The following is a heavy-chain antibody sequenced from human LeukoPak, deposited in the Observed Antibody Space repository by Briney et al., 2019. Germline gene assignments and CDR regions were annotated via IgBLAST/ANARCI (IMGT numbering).Heavy chain of an antibody. J-gene: IGHJ4*02. V-gene: IGHV3-7*04. CDR2: IKQDGSEK. Sequence: PGRSLRPSCAASGFTFSTFWMSWVRQAPGKWLEWVANIKQDGSEKYFVDSVKGRFTISRDNAKNSLYLQMESLRAEDTAVYYSARGEYYYDGGYWGQGTLVTVSS. D-gene: IGHD3-22*01. CDR3: ARGEYYYDGGY. CDR1: GFTFSTFW.